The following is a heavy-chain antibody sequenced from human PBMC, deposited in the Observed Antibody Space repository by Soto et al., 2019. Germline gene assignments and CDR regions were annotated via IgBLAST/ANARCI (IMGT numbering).Heavy chain of an antibody. CDR3: ARDPGYSYGYN. CDR1: GYTFTSYA. J-gene: IGHJ4*02. D-gene: IGHD5-18*01. Sequence: QVQLVQSGAEVKKPGASVKVSCKASGYTFTSYAMHWVRQAPGQGLEWMGWINAGNGNTKYSQKFQGRVTITRDTSASTAYMELSSLRSEDTAVYYCARDPGYSYGYNWGQGTLVTVSS. V-gene: IGHV1-3*01. CDR2: INAGNGNT.